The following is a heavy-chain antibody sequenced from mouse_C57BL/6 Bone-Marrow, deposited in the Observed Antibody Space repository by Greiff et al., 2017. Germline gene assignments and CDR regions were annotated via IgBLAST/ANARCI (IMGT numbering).Heavy chain of an antibody. V-gene: IGHV1-82*01. J-gene: IGHJ3*01. CDR2: IYPGDGDT. CDR3: APIYYDYN. Sequence: QVQLQQSGPELVKPGASVKISCKASGYAFSSSWMNWVQQRPGKGLEWIGRIYPGDGDTNYNGKFKGKATLTADKSSSTAYMQLSSLTSEDSAVYFCAPIYYDYNWGQGTLVTVSA. CDR1: GYAFSSSW. D-gene: IGHD2-4*01.